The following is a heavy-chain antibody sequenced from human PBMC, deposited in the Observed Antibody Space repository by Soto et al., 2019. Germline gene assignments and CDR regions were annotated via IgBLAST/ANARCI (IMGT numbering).Heavy chain of an antibody. CDR1: GDSIRSYY. J-gene: IGHJ4*02. D-gene: IGHD1-26*01. Sequence: SETLSLTCTVSGDSIRSYYWSWIRQPPGKGLECIGYIYYSGYTSYTPSLKSRVTIPVDTSKNPSPLKLNSVTAADTGVYYCARCFSGNYPSRPEEQYYFDSWGQGTLVTVSS. CDR3: ARCFSGNYPSRPEEQYYFDS. V-gene: IGHV4-59*01. CDR2: IYYSGYT.